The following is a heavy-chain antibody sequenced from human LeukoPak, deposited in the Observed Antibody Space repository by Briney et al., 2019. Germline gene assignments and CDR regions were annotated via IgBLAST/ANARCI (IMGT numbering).Heavy chain of an antibody. D-gene: IGHD3-10*01. CDR3: ARSRAMVRGVIGGNWFDP. J-gene: IGHJ5*02. Sequence: ASVKVSCNASGYTFTSYDINWVRQATGQGLEWMGWMNPNSGNTGYAQKFQGRVTMTRNTSISTAYMELSSLRSEDTAVYYCARSRAMVRGVIGGNWFDPWGQGTLVTVSS. CDR1: GYTFTSYD. V-gene: IGHV1-8*01. CDR2: MNPNSGNT.